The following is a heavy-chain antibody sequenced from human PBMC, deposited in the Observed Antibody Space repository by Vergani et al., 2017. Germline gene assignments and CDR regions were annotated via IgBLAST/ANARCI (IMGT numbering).Heavy chain of an antibody. CDR3: ARGMTTETTDLDGFDI. CDR2: INPDGRST. Sequence: EVQLVESGGGLVQPGGSLRLSCAASGFTFNSYWMHWVRQAPGKGLVWVSRINPDGRSTSYADSVKGRFTISRDNAKNTLFLQMNSLRPEDTAVYYCARGMTTETTDLDGFDIWGQGTMVSVSS. D-gene: IGHD4-17*01. CDR1: GFTFNSYW. V-gene: IGHV3-74*01. J-gene: IGHJ3*02.